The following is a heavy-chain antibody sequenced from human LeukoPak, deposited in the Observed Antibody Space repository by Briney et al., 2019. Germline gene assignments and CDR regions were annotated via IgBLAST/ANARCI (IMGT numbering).Heavy chain of an antibody. J-gene: IGHJ4*02. Sequence: ASVKVSCKAAGYTVTSYGMHWVRQAPGQRLEWMGWINAGNGNTKYSQKFQGRVTITRDTSASTDYMELSSLRSEDTGVYYCAREWPDGSGSYYRWGQGTLVTVSS. CDR2: INAGNGNT. V-gene: IGHV1-3*01. D-gene: IGHD3-10*01. CDR3: AREWPDGSGSYYR. CDR1: GYTVTSYG.